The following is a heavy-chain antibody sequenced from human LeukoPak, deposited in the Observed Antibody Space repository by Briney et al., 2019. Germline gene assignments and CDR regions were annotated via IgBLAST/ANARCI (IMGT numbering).Heavy chain of an antibody. D-gene: IGHD1-26*01. CDR1: GGSISSGGYS. J-gene: IGHJ4*02. Sequence: SETLSLTCAVSGGSISSGGYSWSWIRQPPGKGLEWIGYIYYSGSTYYNPSLKSRVTISVDTSKNQFSLKLSSVTAADTAVYYCARGDKYGGSDYWGQGTLVTVSS. CDR2: IYYSGST. CDR3: ARGDKYGGSDY. V-gene: IGHV4-30-4*07.